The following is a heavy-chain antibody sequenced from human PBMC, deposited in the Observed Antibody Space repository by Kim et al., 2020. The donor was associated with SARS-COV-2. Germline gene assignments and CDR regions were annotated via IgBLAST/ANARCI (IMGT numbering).Heavy chain of an antibody. V-gene: IGHV3-30-3*01. D-gene: IGHD4-17*01. CDR3: ARELRDRGYFDL. CDR2: ISFDGRNT. Sequence: GGSLRLSCAASGFTFSTYAIHWVRQAPGRGLEWVAVISFDGRNTYYADSVKGRFTISRDNSKNTLYLQMNSLRTEDTAVYYCARELRDRGYFDLCGRGTL. J-gene: IGHJ2*01. CDR1: GFTFSTYA.